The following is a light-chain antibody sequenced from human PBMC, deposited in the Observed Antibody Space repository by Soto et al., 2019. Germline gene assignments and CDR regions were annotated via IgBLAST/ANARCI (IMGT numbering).Light chain of an antibody. CDR1: RTISNY. CDR3: QQSHSSPFT. Sequence: DIQMTQSPSSLSASVGDRVTITCRASRTISNYLNWYQQKPGKAPNLLIYAASSLQSGVPSRFSGSGSETDFTLTISSLQPEDFATYYCQQSHSSPFTFGPETKVDIK. CDR2: AAS. V-gene: IGKV1-39*01. J-gene: IGKJ3*01.